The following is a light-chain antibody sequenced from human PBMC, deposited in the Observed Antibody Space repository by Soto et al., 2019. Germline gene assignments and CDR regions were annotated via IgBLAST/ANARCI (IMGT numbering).Light chain of an antibody. J-gene: IGLJ1*01. V-gene: IGLV2-14*01. CDR1: SSDVGGYIY. CDR2: EVS. Sequence: SALTQPASVSGSPGQSITISCTGTSSDVGGYIYVSWYQQHPGKAPKLMIYEVSNRPSGVSNRFSGSKSGNTASLTISGLQAEDEADYYCSSYTSSSTRVFGTGTKLTVL. CDR3: SSYTSSSTRV.